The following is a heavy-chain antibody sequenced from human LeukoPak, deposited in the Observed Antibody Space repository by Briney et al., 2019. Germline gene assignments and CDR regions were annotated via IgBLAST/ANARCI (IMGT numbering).Heavy chain of an antibody. J-gene: IGHJ4*02. CDR2: IYHSGST. CDR3: ARGTPQDSSGSTLFDY. V-gene: IGHV4-38-2*02. D-gene: IGHD3-22*01. CDR1: GYSISSGYY. Sequence: SETLSLTCTVSGYSISSGYYWGWIRQPPGKGLEWIGSIYHSGSTNYNPSLKSRVTISVDTSKNQFSLKLSSVTAADTAVYYCARGTPQDSSGSTLFDYWGQGTLVTVSS.